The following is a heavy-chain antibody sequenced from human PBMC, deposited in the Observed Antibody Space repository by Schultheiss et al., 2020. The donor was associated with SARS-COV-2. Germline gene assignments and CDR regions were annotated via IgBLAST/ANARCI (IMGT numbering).Heavy chain of an antibody. CDR3: ARDGVTGMDY. Sequence: GGSLRLSCAASGFTFNSFWMHWVRQAPGKGLVWVSRIYSDGSRTFYADSVRGRFTISRDNANNMLYLQMNSLRAEDTAVYYCARDGVTGMDYWGQGTLVTVSS. CDR1: GFTFNSFW. J-gene: IGHJ4*02. D-gene: IGHD3-10*01. V-gene: IGHV3-74*01. CDR2: IYSDGSRT.